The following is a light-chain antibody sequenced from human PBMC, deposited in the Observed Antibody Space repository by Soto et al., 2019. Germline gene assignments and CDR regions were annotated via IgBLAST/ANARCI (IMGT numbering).Light chain of an antibody. V-gene: IGLV1-44*01. CDR2: SNN. CDR1: SSNIGSNT. Sequence: QSVLTQPPSASGTPGQRVTISCSGSSSNIGSNTVNWYQQLPGTAPKLLIYSNNQRPSGVPDRFSGSKSGTSASLAITGLQSEDEADYYCAAWDDSLNACYVFXTGTKVTVL. CDR3: AAWDDSLNACYV. J-gene: IGLJ1*01.